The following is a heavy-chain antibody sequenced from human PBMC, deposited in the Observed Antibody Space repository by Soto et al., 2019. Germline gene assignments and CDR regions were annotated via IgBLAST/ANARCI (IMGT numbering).Heavy chain of an antibody. Sequence: QVQLQESGPRLVKPSGSLSLTCGVSGGTVASSHSWSWVRQSPGGGLEWIGNVYHTGDTNLNPSLQRRVTISVDKSNNQFSLRLNSLTAADTAVYFCAREIVTAGGNNYFDPWGPGTLVTVSS. D-gene: IGHD2-21*02. CDR3: AREIVTAGGNNYFDP. CDR2: VYHTGDT. CDR1: GGTVASSHS. V-gene: IGHV4-4*02. J-gene: IGHJ5*02.